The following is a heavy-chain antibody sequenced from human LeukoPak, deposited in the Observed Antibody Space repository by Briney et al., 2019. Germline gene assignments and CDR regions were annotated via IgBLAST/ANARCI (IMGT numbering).Heavy chain of an antibody. CDR1: GGSISSGDYY. CDR2: IYYSGST. V-gene: IGHV4-30-4*01. CDR3: ARVWGGVVAPGAFDI. Sequence: SETLSLTCTVSGGSISSGDYYWSWIRQPPGKGLEWIGYIYYSGSTYYNPSLKSRVTISVDTSKNQFSLKLSSVTAADTAVYYCARVWGGVVAPGAFDIWGQGTMVTVSS. J-gene: IGHJ3*02. D-gene: IGHD2-15*01.